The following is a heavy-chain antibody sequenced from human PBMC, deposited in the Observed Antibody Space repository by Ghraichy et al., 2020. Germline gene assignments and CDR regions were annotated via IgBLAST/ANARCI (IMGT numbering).Heavy chain of an antibody. CDR3: ARDGGGLAAAGTPCDY. CDR2: IYYSGST. D-gene: IGHD6-13*01. J-gene: IGHJ4*02. CDR1: GGSISSYY. V-gene: IGHV4-59*01. Sequence: SETLSLTCTVSGGSISSYYWSWIRQPPGKGLEWIGYIYYSGSTNYNPSLKSRVTISVDTSKNQFSLKLSSVTAADTAVYYCARDGGGLAAAGTPCDYWGQGTLVTVSS.